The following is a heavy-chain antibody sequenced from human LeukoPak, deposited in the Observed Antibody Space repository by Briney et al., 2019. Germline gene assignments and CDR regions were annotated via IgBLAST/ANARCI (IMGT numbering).Heavy chain of an antibody. CDR1: GFTFSSYA. J-gene: IGHJ4*02. V-gene: IGHV3-23*01. Sequence: GGSLRLSCAASGFTFSSYAMSWVSQAPGKGLEWVSAISGSGGSTYYADSVKGRFTISRDNSKNTLYLQMNSLRAEDTAVYYCAKEKEGGSAAGTFDYWGQGTLVTVSS. D-gene: IGHD6-13*01. CDR2: ISGSGGST. CDR3: AKEKEGGSAAGTFDY.